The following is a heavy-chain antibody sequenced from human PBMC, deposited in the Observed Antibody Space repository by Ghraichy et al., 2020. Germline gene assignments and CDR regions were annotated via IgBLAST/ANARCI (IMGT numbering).Heavy chain of an antibody. CDR1: GFTFSKYW. CDR2: INKNGGDK. J-gene: IGHJ3*01. V-gene: IGHV3-7*01. CDR3: ARDFSPSYYFDSSSYYVDAFDL. D-gene: IGHD3-22*01. Sequence: GGSLRLSCAASGFTFSKYWMTWVRQAPGKGLEWVANINKNGGDKSYVDSVKGRFTISRDNAKNSLLLQMNSLRAEDTAVYYCARDFSPSYYFDSSSYYVDAFDLWGQETVVTVSS.